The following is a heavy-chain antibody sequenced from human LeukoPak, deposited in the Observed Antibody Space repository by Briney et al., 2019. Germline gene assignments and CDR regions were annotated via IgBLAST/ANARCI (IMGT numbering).Heavy chain of an antibody. CDR2: IFYTGTT. V-gene: IGHV4-59*01. CDR3: ARGDGYMFY. D-gene: IGHD5-24*01. CDR1: GGSISSYY. J-gene: IGHJ4*02. Sequence: SETLSLTCTVPGGSISSYYWSWIRQPPGKGLEWIGYIFYTGTTDYNPSLKSRVTISVDTSKNQFSLKLTSVTAADTAVYYCARGDGYMFYWGQGTLVTASS.